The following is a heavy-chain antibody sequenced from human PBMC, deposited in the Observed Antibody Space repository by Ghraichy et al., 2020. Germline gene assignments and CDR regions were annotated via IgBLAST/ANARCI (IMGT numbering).Heavy chain of an antibody. CDR1: GFTFSSYA. Sequence: LSLTCAASGFTFSSYAMSWVRQAPGKGLEWVSAISGSGGSTYYADSVKGRFTISRDNSKNTLYLQMNSLRAEDTAVYYCAKVGLGDSSGYLPLFYFDYADHGPPVNFSS. CDR3: AKVGLGDSSGYLPLFYFDY. V-gene: IGHV3-23*01. D-gene: IGHD3-22*01. J-gene: IGHJ4*01. CDR2: ISGSGGST.